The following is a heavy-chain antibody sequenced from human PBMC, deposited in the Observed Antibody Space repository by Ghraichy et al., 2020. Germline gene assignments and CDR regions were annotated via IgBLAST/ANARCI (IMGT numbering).Heavy chain of an antibody. CDR1: GGSFSGYY. V-gene: IGHV4-34*01. CDR2: INHSGST. D-gene: IGHD6-19*01. Sequence: SQTLSLTCAVYGGSFSGYYWSWIRQPPGKGLEWIGEINHSGSTNYNPSLKSRVTISVDTSKNQFSLKLSSVTAADTAVYYCARVGYSSGWGVPHPTRDYWGQGTLVTVSS. CDR3: ARVGYSSGWGVPHPTRDY. J-gene: IGHJ4*02.